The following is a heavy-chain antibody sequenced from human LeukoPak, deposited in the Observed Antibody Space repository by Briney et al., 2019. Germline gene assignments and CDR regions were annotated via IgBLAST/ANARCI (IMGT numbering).Heavy chain of an antibody. J-gene: IGHJ5*02. D-gene: IGHD2-2*01. CDR3: GRDLGYCSSTSCSNP. CDR1: GFTFSDYY. Sequence: GGSLRLSCAASGFTFSDYYMSWIRQAPGKGLEWVSYISSSGSTIYYADSVKGRFTISRDNAKNSLYLQMNSLRAEDTAVYYCGRDLGYCSSTSCSNPWGQGTLVTVSS. CDR2: ISSSGSTI. V-gene: IGHV3-11*01.